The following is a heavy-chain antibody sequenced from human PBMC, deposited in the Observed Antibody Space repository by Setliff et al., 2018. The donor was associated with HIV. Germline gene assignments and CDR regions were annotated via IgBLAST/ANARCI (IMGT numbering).Heavy chain of an antibody. V-gene: IGHV4-59*11. D-gene: IGHD3-10*01. CDR2: VYYNGIT. CDR1: GASISCHY. J-gene: IGHJ6*03. Sequence: NPSETLSLTCTVSGASISCHYWTWIRQPPGKGLEWIGYVYYNGITNYNPSLKSRVTISLDTSNSQFSLKLSSLTAADTAVYYCARVSYYGSFYYNYYMDVWGKGTTVTVSS. CDR3: ARVSYYGSFYYNYYMDV.